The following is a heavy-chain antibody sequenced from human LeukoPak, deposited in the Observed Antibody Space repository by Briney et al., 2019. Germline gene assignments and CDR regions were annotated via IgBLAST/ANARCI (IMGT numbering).Heavy chain of an antibody. Sequence: PGGSLRLSCAASGFTFSSYAVSWVRQAPGKGLEWVSAISGSGGSTYYADSVKGRFTISRDNSKNTLDLQMNSLRAEDTAVYYCAKDSGYSSGWPPYYFDYWGQGTLVTVSS. D-gene: IGHD6-19*01. CDR3: AKDSGYSSGWPPYYFDY. J-gene: IGHJ4*02. CDR2: ISGSGGST. CDR1: GFTFSSYA. V-gene: IGHV3-23*01.